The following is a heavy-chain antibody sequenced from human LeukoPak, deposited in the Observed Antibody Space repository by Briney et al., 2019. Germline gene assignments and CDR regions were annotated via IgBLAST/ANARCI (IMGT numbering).Heavy chain of an antibody. Sequence: PGGSLRLSCAASGFTFSDYYMSWIRQAPGKGLEWVSYICDSGRTIYYADSVKGRFTISRDNAKNSLYLQMDSLRAEDTAVYFCGRAFPPLRTAAAGDYWGQGTLVTVSS. CDR3: GRAFPPLRTAAAGDY. J-gene: IGHJ4*02. V-gene: IGHV3-11*04. CDR1: GFTFSDYY. CDR2: ICDSGRTI. D-gene: IGHD6-13*01.